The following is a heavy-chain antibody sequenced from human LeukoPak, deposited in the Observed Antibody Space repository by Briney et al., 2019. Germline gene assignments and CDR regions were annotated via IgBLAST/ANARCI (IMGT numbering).Heavy chain of an antibody. V-gene: IGHV3-74*01. D-gene: IGHD3-16*01. CDR1: GLTLSDYW. J-gene: IGHJ4*02. CDR2: INTDGRST. CDR3: AKGYYDYVWGSYYFDY. Sequence: GGSLRLSCAASGLTLSDYWMHSVRQAAGKGLVWVSRINTDGRSTNYADSVKGRFTVSRDNAKNTLYLQMNSLRAEDTAVYYCAKGYYDYVWGSYYFDYWGQGTLVTVSS.